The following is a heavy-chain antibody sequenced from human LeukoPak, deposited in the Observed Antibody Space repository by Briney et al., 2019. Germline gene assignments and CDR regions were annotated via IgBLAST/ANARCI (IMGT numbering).Heavy chain of an antibody. Sequence: SETLSLTCTVSGGSISSYYWSWIRQSPGKGLECIGYIHYTGSTNYNPSLKSRVTISVETSKNQFSLKLKSVTAADTAVYYCARGGYYGSGNDFRFDPWGQGTLVTASS. D-gene: IGHD3-10*01. V-gene: IGHV4-59*01. CDR1: GGSISSYY. CDR3: ARGGYYGSGNDFRFDP. J-gene: IGHJ5*02. CDR2: IHYTGST.